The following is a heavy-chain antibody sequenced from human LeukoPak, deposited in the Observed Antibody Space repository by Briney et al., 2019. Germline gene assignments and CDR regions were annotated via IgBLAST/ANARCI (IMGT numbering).Heavy chain of an antibody. Sequence: ASVKVSCKASGGTFSSYVISWVRQAPGQGLEWMGRIIPILGIANYAQKFQGRVTITADKSTSTAYMELSSLRSEDTAVYYCARNVPGYSGYDLWWFDPWGQGTLVTVPS. J-gene: IGHJ5*02. V-gene: IGHV1-69*04. CDR2: IIPILGIA. CDR3: ARNVPGYSGYDLWWFDP. CDR1: GGTFSSYV. D-gene: IGHD5-12*01.